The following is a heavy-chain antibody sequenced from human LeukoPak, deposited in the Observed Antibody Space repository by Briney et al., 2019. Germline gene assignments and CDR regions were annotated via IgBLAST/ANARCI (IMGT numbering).Heavy chain of an antibody. V-gene: IGHV3-30-3*01. Sequence: GRSLRLSCAASGFTFSLYAMHWVRQAPGKGLVWVAVISYDGSTKYYADSVKGRFTISRDNAKNSLYLQMNSLRAEDTAVYYCARKGYMDVWGQGTTVTVSS. D-gene: IGHD5-12*01. J-gene: IGHJ6*02. CDR3: ARKGYMDV. CDR1: GFTFSLYA. CDR2: ISYDGSTK.